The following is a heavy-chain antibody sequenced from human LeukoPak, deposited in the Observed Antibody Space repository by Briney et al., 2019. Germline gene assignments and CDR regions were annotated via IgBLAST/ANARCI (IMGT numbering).Heavy chain of an antibody. D-gene: IGHD6-13*01. CDR3: AKVEQQLVMEYYFDY. Sequence: GGSLRLSCAASGFTFSSYAMSWVRQAPGKGLEWVSAISGSGGSTYYADSVKGRFTISRDNSKNTLCLQMNSLRAEDTAVYYCAKVEQQLVMEYYFDYWGQGTLVTVSS. V-gene: IGHV3-23*01. CDR2: ISGSGGST. CDR1: GFTFSSYA. J-gene: IGHJ4*02.